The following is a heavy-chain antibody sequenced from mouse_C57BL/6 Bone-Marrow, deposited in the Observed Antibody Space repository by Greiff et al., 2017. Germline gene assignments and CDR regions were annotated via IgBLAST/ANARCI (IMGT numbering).Heavy chain of an antibody. V-gene: IGHV1-54*01. J-gene: IGHJ3*01. CDR1: GYDFTNYL. CDR3: AIHDGYDEAY. CDR2: LNPGRGGT. Sequence: QVQLQQSGAELVRPGTSVKVSCKASGYDFTNYLIEWVKQRPGQGLEWIGVLNPGRGGTTYDEKFKGKATLTADKSSSTAYMQLSSLTSEDSAVYFCAIHDGYDEAYWGQGTLVTVSA. D-gene: IGHD2-2*01.